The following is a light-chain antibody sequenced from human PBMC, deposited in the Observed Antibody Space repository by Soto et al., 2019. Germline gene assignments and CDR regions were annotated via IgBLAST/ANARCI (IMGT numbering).Light chain of an antibody. Sequence: QTVVTQSSSASASLGSSVKLTCTLSSGHSSYIIAWHQQQPGKAPRYLMKLEGSGTYNKRSGVPDRFSGSSSGADRYLTISNLQFEDEADYYCETWDSNTRVFGGGTKVTVL. CDR1: SGHSSYI. V-gene: IGLV4-60*02. CDR3: ETWDSNTRV. J-gene: IGLJ3*02. CDR2: LEGSGTY.